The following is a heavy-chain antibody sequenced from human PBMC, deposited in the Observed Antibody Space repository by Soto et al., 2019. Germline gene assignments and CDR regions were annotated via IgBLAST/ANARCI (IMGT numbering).Heavy chain of an antibody. CDR1: GYTFTSYY. D-gene: IGHD3-3*01. CDR3: AIDDSRVTIFGVVIMYSYGMDV. V-gene: IGHV1-46*01. Sequence: ASVKVSCKASGYTFTSYYMHWVRQAPGQGLEWMGIINPSGGSTSYAQKFQGRVTMTRDTSTSTVYMELSSLRSEDTAVYYCAIDDSRVTIFGVVIMYSYGMDVWGQGTTVTVSS. J-gene: IGHJ6*02. CDR2: INPSGGST.